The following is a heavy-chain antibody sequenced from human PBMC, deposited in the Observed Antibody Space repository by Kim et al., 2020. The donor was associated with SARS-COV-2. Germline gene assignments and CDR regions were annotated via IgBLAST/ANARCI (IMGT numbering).Heavy chain of an antibody. D-gene: IGHD3-16*01. CDR1: GGSFSGYY. CDR3: VRGAAGFGY. Sequence: SETLSLTCTVYGGSFSGYYWSWIRQPPGKGLEWIGEINHSGSTNYNPSLKSRVTISVDTSKNQFSLKLSSVTATDTAVYYCVRGAAGFGYWGQGTLVTVS. J-gene: IGHJ4*02. V-gene: IGHV4-34*01. CDR2: INHSGST.